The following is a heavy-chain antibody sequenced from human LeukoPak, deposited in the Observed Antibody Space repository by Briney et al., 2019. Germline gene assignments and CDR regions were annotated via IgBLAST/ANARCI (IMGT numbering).Heavy chain of an antibody. J-gene: IGHJ3*02. D-gene: IGHD2-8*01. Sequence: ASVKVSCKASGYTFTSYYMHWVRQAPGQGLEWMGIINPSGGSTSYAQKLQGRVTMTRDTSTSTAYMELSSLRSEDMAVYYCAREGGYCTNGVCPDAFDIWGQGTMVTVSS. CDR3: AREGGYCTNGVCPDAFDI. V-gene: IGHV1-46*01. CDR2: INPSGGST. CDR1: GYTFTSYY.